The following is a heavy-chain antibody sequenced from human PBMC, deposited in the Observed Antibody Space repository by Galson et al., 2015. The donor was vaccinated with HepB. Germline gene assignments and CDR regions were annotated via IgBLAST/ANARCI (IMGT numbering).Heavy chain of an antibody. CDR2: ISSSSSYR. D-gene: IGHD2-21*02. J-gene: IGHJ4*02. CDR3: ARDGGFCGGDCYYYIDY. V-gene: IGHV3-21*01. Sequence: SLRLSCEASGFTFSSYGMNWVRQAPGQGLEWVSSISSSSSYRYYADSVKGRFTISRDNAKNSLYLQMNSLRAEDTAVYYCARDGGFCGGDCYYYIDYWGQGTLVTVSS. CDR1: GFTFSSYG.